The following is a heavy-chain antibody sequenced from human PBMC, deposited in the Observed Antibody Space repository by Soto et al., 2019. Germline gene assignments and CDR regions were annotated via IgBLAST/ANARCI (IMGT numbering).Heavy chain of an antibody. CDR3: ARTQNSGYDFYDYYYYMDV. J-gene: IGHJ6*03. CDR2: IIPILGIA. CDR1: GGTFSSYT. Sequence: QVQLVQSGAEVKKPGSSVKVSCKASGGTFSSYTISWVRQAPGQGLEWMGRIIPILGIANYAQKFQGRVTITADKPTSTAYMELSSLRSEDTAVYYCARTQNSGYDFYDYYYYMDVWGKGTTVTVSS. V-gene: IGHV1-69*02. D-gene: IGHD5-12*01.